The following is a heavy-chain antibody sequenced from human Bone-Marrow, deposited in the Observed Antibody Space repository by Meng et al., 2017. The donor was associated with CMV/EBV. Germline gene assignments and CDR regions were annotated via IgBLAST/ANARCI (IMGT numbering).Heavy chain of an antibody. CDR3: ARGGFDP. V-gene: IGHV4-34*01. CDR2: INHSGST. J-gene: IGHJ5*02. Sequence: GSLRLSCAVYGGSFSGYYWSWIRQPPGKGLEWIGEINHSGSTNYNPSLKSRVTISVDTSKNQFSLKLSSVTAADTAVYYCARGGFDPWGQGTLVTVS. CDR1: GGSFSGYY.